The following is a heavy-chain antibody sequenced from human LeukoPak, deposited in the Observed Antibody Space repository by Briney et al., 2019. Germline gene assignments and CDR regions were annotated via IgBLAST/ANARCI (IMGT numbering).Heavy chain of an antibody. J-gene: IGHJ4*02. CDR1: GVAFSNYY. V-gene: IGHV4-34*01. D-gene: IGHD6-19*01. CDR2: INHSGYT. CDR3: TRAVAGHPD. Sequence: SETLSLTCAVSGVAFSNYYWSWVRQSPTKGLEWIGVINHSGYTNYNPSLKSRVTISIDTSKNQFSLMVISVTAADTGVYYCTRAVAGHPDWGQGTLVTVSS.